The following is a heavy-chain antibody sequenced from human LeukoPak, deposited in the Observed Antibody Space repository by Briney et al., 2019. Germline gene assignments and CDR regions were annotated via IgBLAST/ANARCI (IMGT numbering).Heavy chain of an antibody. Sequence: PSETLSLTCTVSGGSISSYYWSWIRQPAGKGLEWIGRIYTSGSTNYNPSLKSRVTMSVDTSKNQFSLKLSSVTAADTAVYYCARDRSSGRYGGYYFDYWGQGTLVTVSS. CDR3: ARDRSSGRYGGYYFDY. CDR2: IYTSGST. CDR1: GGSISSYY. J-gene: IGHJ4*02. V-gene: IGHV4-4*07. D-gene: IGHD6-19*01.